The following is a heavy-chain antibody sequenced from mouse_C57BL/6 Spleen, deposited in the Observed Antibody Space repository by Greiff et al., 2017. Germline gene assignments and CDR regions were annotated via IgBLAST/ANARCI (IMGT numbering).Heavy chain of an antibody. D-gene: IGHD2-2*01. CDR3: TTTTRVTTRGYYYAMDY. V-gene: IGHV1-15*01. Sequence: QVQLQQSGAELVRPGASVTLSCKASGYTFTDYEMHWVKQTPVHGLEWIGAIDPETGGTAYNQKFKGKAILTADKSSSTAYMELRSLTSEDSAVYYCTTTTRVTTRGYYYAMDYWGQGTSVTVSS. CDR1: GYTFTDYE. CDR2: IDPETGGT. J-gene: IGHJ4*01.